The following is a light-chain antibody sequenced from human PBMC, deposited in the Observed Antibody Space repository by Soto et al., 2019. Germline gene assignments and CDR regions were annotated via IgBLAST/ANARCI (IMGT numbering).Light chain of an antibody. CDR3: QQYYSYPPFT. Sequence: AIRMTQSPSSFSASTGDRVTITCRASQGISSYLAWYQQKPGKAPKLLIYAASTLQIGVPSRFSGSGSGTDFTLTISCLQSEDFATYYCQQYYSYPPFTFGPGPKVDIK. CDR2: AAS. V-gene: IGKV1-8*01. CDR1: QGISSY. J-gene: IGKJ3*01.